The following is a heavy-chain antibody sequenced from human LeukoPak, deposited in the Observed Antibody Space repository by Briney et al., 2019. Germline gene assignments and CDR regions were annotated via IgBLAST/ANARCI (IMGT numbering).Heavy chain of an antibody. CDR3: ARMYYDSSGYYYFDY. CDR1: GFTYSDYY. Sequence: GGSVRLSCAASGFTYSDYYMSWHRQAPGMGRKGGSYISSSSSYTNYADSVKGRFTISRDNAKNSLYLQMNSLRAEDTAVYYCARMYYDSSGYYYFDYWGQGTLVTVSS. CDR2: ISSSSSYT. D-gene: IGHD3-22*01. J-gene: IGHJ4*02. V-gene: IGHV3-11*03.